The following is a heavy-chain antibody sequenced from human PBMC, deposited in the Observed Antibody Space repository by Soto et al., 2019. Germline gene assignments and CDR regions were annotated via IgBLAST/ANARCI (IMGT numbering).Heavy chain of an antibody. CDR2: INPSGGST. CDR1: GYTFTSYY. J-gene: IGHJ4*02. V-gene: IGHV1-46*01. Sequence: QVQLVQSGAEVKKPGASVKVSCKASGYTFTSYYMHWVRQAPGQGLEWMGIINPSGGSTSYAQKFQGRVTMTRDTSTSTVYMELSSLRSEETAVYYCARSGRTPTAFDYWGQGTLVTVSS. D-gene: IGHD1-26*01. CDR3: ARSGRTPTAFDY.